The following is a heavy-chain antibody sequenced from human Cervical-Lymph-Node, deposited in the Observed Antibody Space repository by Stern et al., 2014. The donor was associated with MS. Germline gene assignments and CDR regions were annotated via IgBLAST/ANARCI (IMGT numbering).Heavy chain of an antibody. CDR3: ARDAVSCRSVVCFTGWFVP. CDR2: IRTKFYGGTT. V-gene: IGHV3-49*03. D-gene: IGHD2-2*01. Sequence: EVHLVESGGGLVQPGRSLRLSCTASGFTFRDYSMSWFRQAPGKGLEWVAFIRTKFYGGTTEYAASVKGRFTISRDDSQNIAYLQVNSLKSEDTAVYYCARDAVSCRSVVCFTGWFVPWGQGTLVTVSS. J-gene: IGHJ5*02. CDR1: GFTFRDYS.